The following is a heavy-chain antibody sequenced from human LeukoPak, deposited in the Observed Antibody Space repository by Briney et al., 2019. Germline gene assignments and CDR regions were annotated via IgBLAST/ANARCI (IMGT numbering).Heavy chain of an antibody. CDR1: GFTFSSYS. CDR3: AREWGYGGYGGGFDY. D-gene: IGHD5-12*01. J-gene: IGHJ4*02. Sequence: PGGSLRLSCAASGFTFSSYSMNWVRQAPGKGLEWVSSISSSSSYIYYADSVKGRFTISRDNAKNSLYLQMNSLRAEDTAVYYCAREWGYGGYGGGFDYWGQGTLVTVSS. CDR2: ISSSSSYI. V-gene: IGHV3-21*01.